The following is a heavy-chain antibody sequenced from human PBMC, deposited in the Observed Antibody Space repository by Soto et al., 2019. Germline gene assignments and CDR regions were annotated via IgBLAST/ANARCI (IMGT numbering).Heavy chain of an antibody. V-gene: IGHV3-23*01. Sequence: EVQLLESGGGLVQPGGSLRLSCAASGFTFSSYAMSWVRQAPGKGREWVSAISGSGGSTYYADSVKGRFTISRDNSKNTLYLQMNSLRAEDTAVYYCAKVKGGFLEWNNDYWGQGTLVTVSS. D-gene: IGHD3-3*01. CDR2: ISGSGGST. CDR1: GFTFSSYA. J-gene: IGHJ4*02. CDR3: AKVKGGFLEWNNDY.